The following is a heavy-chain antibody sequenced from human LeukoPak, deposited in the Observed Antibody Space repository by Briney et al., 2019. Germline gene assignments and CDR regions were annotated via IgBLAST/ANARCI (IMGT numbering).Heavy chain of an antibody. CDR3: ATETNGRHYDY. CDR1: GLTFSTYG. Sequence: GGSLRLSCTASGLTFSTYGFIWVRQAPGKGLEWVASICHTGSDRYHAHSIKGRFTISRDNSNNFLYLQMNSLRAEDTAVYYCATETNGRHYDYWGQGTLLTVSS. J-gene: IGHJ4*02. D-gene: IGHD1-14*01. CDR2: ICHTGSDR. V-gene: IGHV3-21*06.